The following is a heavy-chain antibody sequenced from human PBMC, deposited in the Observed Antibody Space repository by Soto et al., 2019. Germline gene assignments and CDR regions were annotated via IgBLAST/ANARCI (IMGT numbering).Heavy chain of an antibody. D-gene: IGHD2-21*01. V-gene: IGHV4-59*08. CDR1: GGSISNYY. CDR2: VYYTGSS. Sequence: SETLSLTCTVSGGSISNYYWSWIRQPPGKGLEWIGYVYYTGSSNYNPSLKSRVTISLDTSKNQFSRRLNSVTAADTAVHFCVKSSIVPRLFMCPFAYWGLGTLVTVS. J-gene: IGHJ4*02. CDR3: VKSSIVPRLFMCPFAY.